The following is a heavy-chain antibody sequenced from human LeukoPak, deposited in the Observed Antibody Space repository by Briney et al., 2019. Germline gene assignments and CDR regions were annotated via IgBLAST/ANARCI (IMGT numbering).Heavy chain of an antibody. CDR1: GFTFSSYG. J-gene: IGHJ6*02. CDR3: ARDQGVSMLYTYYYYGMDV. Sequence: GGSLRLSCAASGFTFSSYGMHWVRQAPGKGLEWVAVIWYDGSNKYYAASVKGRFTISRDNSKNTLYLQMNSLRAEDTAVYYCARDQGVSMLYTYYYYGMDVWGQGTTVTVSS. V-gene: IGHV3-33*01. CDR2: IWYDGSNK. D-gene: IGHD2-8*01.